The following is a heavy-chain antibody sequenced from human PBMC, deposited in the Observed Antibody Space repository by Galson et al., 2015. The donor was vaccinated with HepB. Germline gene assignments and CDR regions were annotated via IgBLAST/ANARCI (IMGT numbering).Heavy chain of an antibody. CDR1: GGTFSSYA. Sequence: SVKVSCKASGGTFSSYAISWVRQAPGQGLEWMGRIIPILGIANYAQKFQGRVTITADKSTSTAYMELSSLRSEDTAVYYCARDGNMVREDNWFDPWGQGTLVTVSS. CDR3: ARDGNMVREDNWFDP. CDR2: IIPILGIA. D-gene: IGHD3-10*01. J-gene: IGHJ5*02. V-gene: IGHV1-69*04.